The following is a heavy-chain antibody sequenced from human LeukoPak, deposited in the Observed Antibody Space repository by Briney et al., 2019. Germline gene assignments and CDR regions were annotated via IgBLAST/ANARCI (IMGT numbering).Heavy chain of an antibody. D-gene: IGHD4-17*01. CDR2: IYYSGST. CDR1: GASISGYY. Sequence: SETLSLTCTVSGASISGYYWSWIRQPPGKGLEWIGYIYYSGSTNYNPSLKSRVTISVDTSKNQFSLKLSSVTAADTAVYYCARGEDGTTTVTSGWFDPWGQGTLVTVSS. J-gene: IGHJ5*02. CDR3: ARGEDGTTTVTSGWFDP. V-gene: IGHV4-59*08.